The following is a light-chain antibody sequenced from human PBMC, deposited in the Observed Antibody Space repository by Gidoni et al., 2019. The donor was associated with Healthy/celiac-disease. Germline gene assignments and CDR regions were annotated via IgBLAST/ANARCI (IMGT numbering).Light chain of an antibody. CDR1: HGISSY. V-gene: IGKV1-27*01. Sequence: SRLAPVGDRGSITARVSHGISSYFNSYRPQPGNVPQLLLYSASNVLSGVPSRFSGSGCRTDFTPTISSLQPEDAATSYGKRHYTAPPRPFGQGPKVEIQ. CDR3: KRHYTAPPRP. CDR2: SAS. J-gene: IGKJ1*01.